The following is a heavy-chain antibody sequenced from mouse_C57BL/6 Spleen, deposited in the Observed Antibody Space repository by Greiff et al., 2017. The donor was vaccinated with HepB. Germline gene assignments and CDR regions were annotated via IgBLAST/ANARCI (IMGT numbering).Heavy chain of an antibody. CDR1: GFNIKDDY. J-gene: IGHJ2*01. V-gene: IGHV14-4*01. Sequence: VQLQQSGAELVRPGASVKLSCTASGFNIKDDYMHWVKQRPEQGLEWIGWFDPGNGDTEYASNFQGKATITADKSSNTAYLQLSSLTSEDTAVYYCTIFPLITTEDYWGQGTTLTVSS. D-gene: IGHD1-1*01. CDR3: TIFPLITTEDY. CDR2: FDPGNGDT.